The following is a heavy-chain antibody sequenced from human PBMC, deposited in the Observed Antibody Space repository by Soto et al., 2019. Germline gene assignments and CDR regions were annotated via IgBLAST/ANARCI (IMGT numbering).Heavy chain of an antibody. CDR1: GYTFTSYG. CDR2: INVYSGNT. D-gene: IGHD3-10*01. V-gene: IGHV1-18*01. CDR3: ARDTSRGEYDY. J-gene: IGHJ4*02. Sequence: QVQLVQSGAEVKKPGASVKVSCKASGYTFTSYGISWVRQAPGQGLAWMGWINVYSGNTNYAQKPQGRVTMTTDTSTSTAYLALRSLRSADTAVYFCARDTSRGEYDYWGQGTLVTVSS.